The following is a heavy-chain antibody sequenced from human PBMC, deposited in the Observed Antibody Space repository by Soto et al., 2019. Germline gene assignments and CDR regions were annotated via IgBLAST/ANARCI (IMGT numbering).Heavy chain of an antibody. Sequence: PSETLSLTCTVSGCSISSYYWSWIRQPPGKGLEWIGYIYYSGSTNYNPSLKSRVTISVDTSKNQFSLKLSSVTAADTAVYYCARGTTVTTIGYWGQGTLVTVSS. D-gene: IGHD4-17*01. CDR3: ARGTTVTTIGY. J-gene: IGHJ4*02. V-gene: IGHV4-59*01. CDR1: GCSISSYY. CDR2: IYYSGST.